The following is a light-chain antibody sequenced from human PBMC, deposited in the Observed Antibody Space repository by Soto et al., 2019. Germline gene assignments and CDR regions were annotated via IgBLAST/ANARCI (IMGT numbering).Light chain of an antibody. Sequence: EIVMTQSPATLAGGAGETVTRCVRASQSLSGNLAWYQQNPVQAPRLLIFRASTRATGVPASFSGSGSGTEFTPTTSGLQSEDFAVYYCQQYSKWPPWTFGPGTQVDI. CDR3: QQYSKWPPWT. CDR2: RAS. V-gene: IGKV3-15*01. J-gene: IGKJ1*01. CDR1: QSLSGN.